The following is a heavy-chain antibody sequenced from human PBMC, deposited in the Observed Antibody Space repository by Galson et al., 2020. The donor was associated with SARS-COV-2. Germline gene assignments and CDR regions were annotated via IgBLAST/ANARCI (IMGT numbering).Heavy chain of an antibody. J-gene: IGHJ4*02. Sequence: SQTLSLTCSVSGHSISRGGYSWSWIRQPPGKGLEWNGSIHYTGSTYYNTSLKSRVTISVDTSKNQFYLKLSSVTAADTAVYYCARDNWNYSGLLDYWGLGTLVTVSS. CDR3: ARDNWNYSGLLDY. D-gene: IGHD1-7*01. V-gene: IGHV4-30-4*07. CDR1: GHSISRGGYS. CDR2: IHYTGST.